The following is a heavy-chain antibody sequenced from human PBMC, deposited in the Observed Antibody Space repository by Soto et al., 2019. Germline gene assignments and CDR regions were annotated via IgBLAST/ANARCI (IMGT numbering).Heavy chain of an antibody. CDR1: RFTFSNYG. CDR3: ANGGKYGQVTPFAY. D-gene: IGHD2-15*01. CDR2: VSSDGNNK. J-gene: IGHJ4*02. V-gene: IGHV3-30*18. Sequence: PGGSLRLSCVASRFTFSNYGMHLVRQAQGKGLEWVALVSSDGNNKYYVDSVKGRFTISRDNSKNTLYLQMDSLRAEDTAVYYCANGGKYGQVTPFAYWGQGTLVTVSS.